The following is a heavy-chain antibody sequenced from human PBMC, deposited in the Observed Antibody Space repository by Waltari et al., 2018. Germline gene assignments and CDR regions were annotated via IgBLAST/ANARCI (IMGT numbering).Heavy chain of an antibody. CDR3: ASEWLSHYDLDY. CDR1: GYTFTGYY. D-gene: IGHD3-3*01. CDR2: INPNRGGT. V-gene: IGHV1-2*02. Sequence: QVQLVQSGAEVKKPGASVKVSCKASGYTFTGYYMHWVRQAPGQGLEWMGWINPNRGGTNYAQKFQGRVTMTRDTSISTAYMELSRLRSDDTAVYYCASEWLSHYDLDYWGQGTLVTVSS. J-gene: IGHJ4*02.